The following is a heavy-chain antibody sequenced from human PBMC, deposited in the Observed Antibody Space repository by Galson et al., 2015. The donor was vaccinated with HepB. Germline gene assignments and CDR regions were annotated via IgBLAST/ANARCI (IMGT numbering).Heavy chain of an antibody. J-gene: IGHJ4*02. V-gene: IGHV1-18*04. CDR1: GYTFTSYG. CDR2: ISAYNGNT. Sequence: SVKVSCKASGYTFTSYGISWVRQAPGQGLEWMGWISAYNGNTNYAQKLQGRVTMTTDTSTSTAYMELRSLRSDDTAVYYCARDLDIVVVPAPPGYWGQGTLVTVSS. CDR3: ARDLDIVVVPAPPGY. D-gene: IGHD2-2*01.